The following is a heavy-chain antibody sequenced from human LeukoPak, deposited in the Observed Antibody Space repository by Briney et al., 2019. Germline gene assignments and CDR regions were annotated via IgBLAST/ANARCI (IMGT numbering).Heavy chain of an antibody. Sequence: GGSLRLSCAASGFTFSSYAMSWVRQAPGKGLEWISYFSSRKNIVNYADSVKGRFTISRDKAKTSLYLQMNSLRAQDTAVYYRVRDQQWESPHYFDFWGQGTPVTVSS. CDR2: FSSRKNIV. V-gene: IGHV3-48*01. J-gene: IGHJ4*02. CDR3: VRDQQWESPHYFDF. CDR1: GFTFSSYA. D-gene: IGHD1-26*01.